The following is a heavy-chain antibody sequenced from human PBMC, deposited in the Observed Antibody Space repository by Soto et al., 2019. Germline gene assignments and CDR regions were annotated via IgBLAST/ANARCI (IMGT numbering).Heavy chain of an antibody. V-gene: IGHV1-18*01. CDR1: GDTVTKYG. J-gene: IGHJ4*02. D-gene: IGHD6-19*01. CDR2: ISLYNGHT. CDR3: ASATSIAVAGKET. Sequence: QVQLVQSGGEVKKPGASVMVSCKASGDTVTKYGISWVRQAPGQGLEWLGWISLYNGHTNYALKFQDRITFTTDTSTNTASMELRSLTSDDTAVYYCASATSIAVAGKETWGQGTLVTVSS.